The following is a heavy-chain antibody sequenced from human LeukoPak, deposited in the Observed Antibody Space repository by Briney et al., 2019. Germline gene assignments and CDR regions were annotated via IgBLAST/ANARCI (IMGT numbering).Heavy chain of an antibody. J-gene: IGHJ4*02. Sequence: GGSLRLSCAASGITFNTYAMHWFRQAPGKGPEWVAVISYDGNNKKYVDSVKGRLTISRDNSKNTLYLQMNSLRGEDTAVYYCASGPSTVTQDYFDFWGQGTLVTVSS. V-gene: IGHV3-30-3*01. D-gene: IGHD4-17*01. CDR2: ISYDGNNK. CDR3: ASGPSTVTQDYFDF. CDR1: GITFNTYA.